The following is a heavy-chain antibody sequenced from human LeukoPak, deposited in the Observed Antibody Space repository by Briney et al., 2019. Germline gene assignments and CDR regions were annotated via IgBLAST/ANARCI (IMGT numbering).Heavy chain of an antibody. CDR1: GGSISSSSYY. J-gene: IGHJ5*02. D-gene: IGHD3-22*01. CDR3: ARVPYYYDSSGTP. V-gene: IGHV4-39*07. CDR2: IYYSGST. Sequence: PSETLSLTCTVSGGSISSSSYYWGWIRQPPGKGLEWIGSIYYSGSTYYNPSLKSRVTISVDTSKNQFSLKLSSVTAADTAVYYCARVPYYYDSSGTPWGQGTLVTVSS.